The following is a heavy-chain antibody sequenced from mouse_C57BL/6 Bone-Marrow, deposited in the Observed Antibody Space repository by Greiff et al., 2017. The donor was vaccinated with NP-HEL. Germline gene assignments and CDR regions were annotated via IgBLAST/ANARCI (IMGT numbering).Heavy chain of an antibody. J-gene: IGHJ2*01. CDR2: IDPSDSYT. Sequence: QVQLQQSGAELVRPGTSVKLSCKASGYTFTSYWMHWVKQRPGQGLEWIGVIDPSDSYTNYNQKFKGKATLTVDTASSTAYMQLSSLTSEDSAVYYCARGITGTGYWGQGTTLTVSS. CDR1: GYTFTSYW. CDR3: ARGITGTGY. D-gene: IGHD4-1*01. V-gene: IGHV1-59*01.